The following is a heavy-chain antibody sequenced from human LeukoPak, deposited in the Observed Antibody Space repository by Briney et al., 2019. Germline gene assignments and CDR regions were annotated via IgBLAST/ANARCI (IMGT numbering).Heavy chain of an antibody. CDR2: TYYRSKWYN. CDR3: ARDLGYYDFWSGRSYNYYYYYMDV. CDR1: GDSVSSNSAA. V-gene: IGHV6-1*01. J-gene: IGHJ6*03. Sequence: KASQTLSLTCAISGDSVSSNSAAWNWIRQSPSRGLEWLGRTYYRSKWYNDYAVSVKSRITINPDTSKNQFSLQLNSVTPEDTAVYYCARDLGYYDFWSGRSYNYYYYYMDVRGKGTTVTISS. D-gene: IGHD3-3*01.